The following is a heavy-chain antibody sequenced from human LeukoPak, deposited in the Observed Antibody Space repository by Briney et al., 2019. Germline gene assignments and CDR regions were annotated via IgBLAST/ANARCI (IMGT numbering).Heavy chain of an antibody. CDR1: GYTFTGYY. CDR3: ARVVGYTPY. J-gene: IGHJ4*02. V-gene: IGHV1-69*04. Sequence: ASVKVSCKASGYTFTGYYMHWVRQAPGQGLEWMGRIIPILGIANYAQKFQGRVTITADKSTSTAYMELSSLRSEDTAVYSCARVVGYTPYWGQGTLVTVSS. CDR2: IIPILGIA. D-gene: IGHD5-18*01.